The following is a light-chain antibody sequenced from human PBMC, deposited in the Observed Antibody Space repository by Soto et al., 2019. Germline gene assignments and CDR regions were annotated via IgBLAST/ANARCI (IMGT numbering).Light chain of an antibody. CDR2: EVS. CDR3: SSYTRNSTLV. V-gene: IGLV2-14*01. J-gene: IGLJ2*01. CDR1: SSDVGGYNY. Sequence: QSVLTQPASVSGSPGQSITISCTGTSSDVGGYNYVSWYQQHPGKAPKFMIYEVSNRPSGVSNRFSGSKSGNTASLNISGLQAEDEADYYCSSYTRNSTLVFGGGTKLTVL.